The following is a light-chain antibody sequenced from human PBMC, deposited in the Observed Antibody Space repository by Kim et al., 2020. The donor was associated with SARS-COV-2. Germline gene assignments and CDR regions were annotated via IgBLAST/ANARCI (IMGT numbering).Light chain of an antibody. CDR2: QDS. Sequence: VSPGQTASITCSGDKLGDKYSCWYQQKPGQSPVLVIYQDSKRPSGIPERFSGSNSGNTATLTISGTQAMDEADYYCQAWDSSTYVFGTGTKVTVL. V-gene: IGLV3-1*01. CDR1: KLGDKY. CDR3: QAWDSSTYV. J-gene: IGLJ1*01.